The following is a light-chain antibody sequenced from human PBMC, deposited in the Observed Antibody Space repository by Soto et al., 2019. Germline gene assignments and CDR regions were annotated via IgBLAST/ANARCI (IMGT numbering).Light chain of an antibody. CDR2: GAS. CDR3: QQYGSSPVYT. J-gene: IGKJ2*01. Sequence: EIVLTQSPGTLSLSPGERATLSCRASQSVSSSYLAWYQQKPGQAPRLLIYGASSRATGSPDRFSGSGSGADFTLPISRLEPEDFAVYSCQQYGSSPVYTFGQGTKLEIK. V-gene: IGKV3-20*01. CDR1: QSVSSSY.